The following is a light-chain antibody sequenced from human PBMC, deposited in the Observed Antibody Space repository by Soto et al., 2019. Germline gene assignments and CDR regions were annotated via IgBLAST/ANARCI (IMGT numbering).Light chain of an antibody. J-gene: IGLJ2*01. V-gene: IGLV2-8*01. CDR1: SSDVGGYNY. CDR2: EVS. Sequence: QSVLTQPPSASGSPGQSVTISCTGTSSDVGGYNYVSWYQQHPGKAPKLMIYEVSKRPSGVPDRFSGSKSGNTASLTVSGLQAEDEADYYGSSLEVFGGGTKLTVL. CDR3: SSLEV.